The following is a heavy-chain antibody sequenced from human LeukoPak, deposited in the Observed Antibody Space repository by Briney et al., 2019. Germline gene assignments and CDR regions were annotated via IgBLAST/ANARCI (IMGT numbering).Heavy chain of an antibody. D-gene: IGHD2-2*01. CDR3: AKDGRPAAAGYYFDY. CDR1: GFTFSSYA. J-gene: IGHJ4*02. V-gene: IGHV3-23*01. Sequence: GGCLRLSCAASGFTFSSYAMSWVRQAPGKGLEWVSAISGSGGSTYYADSVKGRFTISRDNSKNTLYLQMNSLRAEDTAVYYCAKDGRPAAAGYYFDYWGQGTLVTVSS. CDR2: ISGSGGST.